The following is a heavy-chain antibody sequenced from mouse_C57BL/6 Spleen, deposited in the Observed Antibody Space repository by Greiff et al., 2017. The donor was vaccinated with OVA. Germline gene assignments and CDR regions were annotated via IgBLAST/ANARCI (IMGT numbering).Heavy chain of an antibody. Sequence: QVQLQQSGPELVKPGASVKISCKASGYAFSSSWMNWVKQRPGKGLEWIGRIYPGDGDTNYNGKFKGKATLTADKSSSTAYMQLSSLTSEDSAVYFCARRGLREYFDVWGTGTTVTVSS. CDR3: ARRGLREYFDV. V-gene: IGHV1-82*01. D-gene: IGHD2-4*01. J-gene: IGHJ1*03. CDR1: GYAFSSSW. CDR2: IYPGDGDT.